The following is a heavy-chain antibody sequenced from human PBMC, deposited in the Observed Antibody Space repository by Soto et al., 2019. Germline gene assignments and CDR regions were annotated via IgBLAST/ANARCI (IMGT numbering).Heavy chain of an antibody. CDR3: ARDQPGPTSY. CDR2: IKEDGSEK. Sequence: GESLKISCGGSGFTFSSYWMSWVRQAPGKGLEWVAIIKEDGSEKYYVDSVKGRFTISRDNAKNSLYLQMNSLRAEDTAVYYCARDQPGPTSYWGQGTLVTVYS. V-gene: IGHV3-7*01. CDR1: GFTFSSYW. J-gene: IGHJ4*02.